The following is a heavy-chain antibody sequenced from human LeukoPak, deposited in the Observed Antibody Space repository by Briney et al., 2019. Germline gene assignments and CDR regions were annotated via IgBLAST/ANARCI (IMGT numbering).Heavy chain of an antibody. CDR3: TSRCTTIFGVVTHDAFDI. J-gene: IGHJ3*02. CDR2: IIPIFGTA. D-gene: IGHD3-3*01. V-gene: IGHV1-69*13. Sequence: SVKVSCKASGGTFSSYAISWVRQAPGQGLERMGGIIPIFGTANYAQKFQGRVTITADESTSTAYMELSSLRSEDTAVYYCTSRCTTIFGVVTHDAFDIWGQGTMVTVSS. CDR1: GGTFSSYA.